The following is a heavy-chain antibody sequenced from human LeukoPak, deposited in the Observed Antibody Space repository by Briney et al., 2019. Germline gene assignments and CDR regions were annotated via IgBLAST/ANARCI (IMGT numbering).Heavy chain of an antibody. V-gene: IGHV4-39*01. CDR3: ARLIVVPAAISDPFDY. Sequence: PSETLSLTCTVSGGSISSSSYYWGWIRQPPGKGLEWIGSIYYSGSTYYNPSLKSRVTISVDTSKNQFSLKLSPVTAADTAVYYCARLIVVPAAISDPFDYWGQGTLVTVSS. CDR2: IYYSGST. CDR1: GGSISSSSYY. J-gene: IGHJ4*02. D-gene: IGHD2-2*02.